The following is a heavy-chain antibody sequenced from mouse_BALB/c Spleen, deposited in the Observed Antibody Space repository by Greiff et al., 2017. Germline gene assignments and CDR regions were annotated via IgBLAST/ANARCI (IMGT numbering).Heavy chain of an antibody. CDR1: GFTFSDYY. J-gene: IGHJ3*01. D-gene: IGHD4-1*01. Sequence: EVMLVESGGGLVKPGGSLKLSCAASGFTFSDYYMYWVRQTPEKRLEWVATISDGGSYTYYPDSVKGRFTISRDNAKNNLYLQMSSLKSEDTAMYYCARERETGTPFAYWGQGTLVTVSA. V-gene: IGHV5-4*02. CDR3: ARERETGTPFAY. CDR2: ISDGGSYT.